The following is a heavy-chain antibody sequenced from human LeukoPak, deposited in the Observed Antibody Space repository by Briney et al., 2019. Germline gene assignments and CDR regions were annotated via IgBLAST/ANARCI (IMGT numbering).Heavy chain of an antibody. V-gene: IGHV3-23*01. CDR1: GFTFSIYA. D-gene: IGHD2/OR15-2a*01. CDR2: IGGSGGYT. CDR3: AKDEPLLRH. J-gene: IGHJ4*02. Sequence: PGGSLRLSCAASGFTFSIYAMSWVRQAPRKGLEWVSAIGGSGGYTYYADSVRGRFTISRDNSKNTLFLQMNSLRAEDTAVYYCAKDEPLLRHWGQGTLVTVSS.